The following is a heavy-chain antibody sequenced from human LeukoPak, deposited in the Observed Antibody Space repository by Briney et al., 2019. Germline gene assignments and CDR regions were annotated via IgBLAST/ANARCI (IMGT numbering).Heavy chain of an antibody. CDR1: GYTFTSYG. D-gene: IGHD3-3*01. V-gene: IGHV1-18*01. J-gene: IGHJ3*02. CDR3: ATFTIFGVVILPPGAFDI. CDR2: ISPYNDNT. Sequence: ASVKVSCKASGYTFTSYGISWVRQAPGQGLEWMGWISPYNDNTNYAQNLQGRVTMTTDTSTDTAYMELSSLRSEDTAVYYCATFTIFGVVILPPGAFDIWSQGTMVTVSS.